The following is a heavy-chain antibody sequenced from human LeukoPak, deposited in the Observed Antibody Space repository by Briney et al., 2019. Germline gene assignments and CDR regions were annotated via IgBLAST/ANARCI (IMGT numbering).Heavy chain of an antibody. CDR1: GGSISSGSYY. D-gene: IGHD1-26*01. Sequence: SQTLSLTCTVSGGSISSGSYYWSWIRQPAGKGLEWIGRIYTSGSTNYNPSLKGRVTIAVDESKNQFSLKLSCVTAADTAVYYCARNSGSYPEYYYYYYYMDVWGKGTTVTVSS. CDR3: ARNSGSYPEYYYYYYYMDV. CDR2: IYTSGST. V-gene: IGHV4-61*02. J-gene: IGHJ6*03.